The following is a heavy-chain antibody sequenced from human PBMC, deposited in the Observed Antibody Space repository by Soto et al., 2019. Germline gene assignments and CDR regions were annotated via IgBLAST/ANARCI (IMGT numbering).Heavy chain of an antibody. J-gene: IGHJ4*02. CDR2: ISAYDGDT. CDR1: GYTFSTYG. Sequence: QVHLVQPGAEVKKSGASVKVSCKASGYTFSTYGFNWVRQAPGQGLEWMGWISAYDGDTNYAQNFQDRVSMTRDTSTSTAYMELRSLRSDDTAVYYCVTSAPIAVRPVDSWGQGTLVTVSS. V-gene: IGHV1-18*01. CDR3: VTSAPIAVRPVDS. D-gene: IGHD6-6*01.